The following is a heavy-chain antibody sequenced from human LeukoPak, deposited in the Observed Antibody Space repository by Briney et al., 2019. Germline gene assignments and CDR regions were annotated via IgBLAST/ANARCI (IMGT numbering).Heavy chain of an antibody. J-gene: IGHJ5*02. CDR3: AKSESPHLHYFDNSGSYRNWFDP. V-gene: IGHV3-9*01. CDR2: ISWNSGSI. CDR1: GFTFDDYA. Sequence: PGRSLRPSCAASGFTFDDYAMHWVRQAPGKGLEWVSGISWNSGSIGYADSVKGRFTISRDNAKNSLYLQMNNLRAEDTAFYYCAKSESPHLHYFDNSGSYRNWFDPWGQGTLVTVSS. D-gene: IGHD3-22*01.